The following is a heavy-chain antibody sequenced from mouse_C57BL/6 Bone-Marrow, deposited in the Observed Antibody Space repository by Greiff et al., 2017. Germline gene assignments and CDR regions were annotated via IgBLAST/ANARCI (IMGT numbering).Heavy chain of an antibody. CDR2: IDPSDSYT. D-gene: IGHD2-1*01. V-gene: IGHV1-50*01. CDR3: ARWIDDGNYVYAMDN. CDR1: GYTFTSYW. J-gene: IGHJ4*01. Sequence: VQLQQPGAELVMPGASVKLSCKASGYTFTSYWMQWVKQRPGQGLEWIGEIDPSDSYTNYNQKFKGKATLTVDTSSSTAYMQLSSLTSVDSAVYYCARWIDDGNYVYAMDNWGQGASVTVST.